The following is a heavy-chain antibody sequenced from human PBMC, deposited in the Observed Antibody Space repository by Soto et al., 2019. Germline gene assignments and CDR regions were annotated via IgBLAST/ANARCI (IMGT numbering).Heavy chain of an antibody. D-gene: IGHD3-3*01. J-gene: IGHJ4*02. V-gene: IGHV2-5*02. CDR1: GFSLSTSGVG. CDR2: IYWDDDK. CDR3: ARIYDFWSGYALDY. Sequence: QITLKESGPTLVKPTQTLTLTCTFSGFSLSTSGVGVGWIRQPPGKALEWLALIYWDDDKRYSPSLKSRLTITKDTSKNQVVLTMTNMDPVDTAKSYCARIYDFWSGYALDYWGQGTMVTVSS.